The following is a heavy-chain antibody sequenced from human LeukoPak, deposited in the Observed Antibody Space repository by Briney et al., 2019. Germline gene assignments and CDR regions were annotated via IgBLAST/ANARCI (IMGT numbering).Heavy chain of an antibody. CDR3: VKDEQPGIFTILFLND. V-gene: IGHV3-30*02. CDR1: GFTFSNHG. J-gene: IGHJ4*02. Sequence: GGSLRLSCAASGFTFSNHGMHWVRQGPGKGLEWVAFIRYEGRHKYYADSVKGRFTISRDNSKNTLYLQMNSLRAEDTAVYYCVKDEQPGIFTILFLNDWGEGALVTVSS. D-gene: IGHD3-3*01. CDR2: IRYEGRHK.